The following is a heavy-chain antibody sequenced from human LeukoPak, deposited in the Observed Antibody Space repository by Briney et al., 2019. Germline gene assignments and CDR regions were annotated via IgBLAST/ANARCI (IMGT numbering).Heavy chain of an antibody. J-gene: IGHJ4*02. CDR3: ARDSAVNDY. Sequence: PAGSLRLSCEASGFTFSTYWMSWVRQAPGKGLGWVANIKQDGSEKYYVDSVKGRFTISRDNAKNSLYLQMNSLRAEDTAMYYCARDSAVNDYCGQGTLVTVSS. V-gene: IGHV3-7*01. D-gene: IGHD2-2*01. CDR1: GFTFSTYW. CDR2: IKQDGSEK.